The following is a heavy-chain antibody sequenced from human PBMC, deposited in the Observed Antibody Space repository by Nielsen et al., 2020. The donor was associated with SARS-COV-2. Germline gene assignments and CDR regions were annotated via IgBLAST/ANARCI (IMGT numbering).Heavy chain of an antibody. J-gene: IGHJ4*02. CDR3: ARSRSCSGTSCFFVY. CDR1: GYTFTAYA. CDR2: INSDSGNT. D-gene: IGHD2-2*01. Sequence: ASVKVSCKASGYTFTAYAIHWVRQDPGQRLEWMGWINSDSGNTKYSQKFRGRVTITRDTSASTAYMELSGLSSEDTAVYYCARSRSCSGTSCFFVYWGQGALVTVSS. V-gene: IGHV1-3*04.